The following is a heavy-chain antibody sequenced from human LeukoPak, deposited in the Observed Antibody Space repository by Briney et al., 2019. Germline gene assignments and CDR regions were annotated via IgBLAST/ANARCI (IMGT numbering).Heavy chain of an antibody. CDR2: INHGGST. V-gene: IGHV4-34*01. Sequence: SETLSLTCAVYGGAFSAYYWNWIRQPPGKGLEWIGEINHGGSTNYNPSLKSRVTISIDTSKNQFSLNLSSVTAADTAVYYCARGSGYCTRASCYKENAWFDPWGQGTLVTVSS. J-gene: IGHJ5*02. CDR1: GGAFSAYY. CDR3: ARGSGYCTRASCYKENAWFDP. D-gene: IGHD2-2*02.